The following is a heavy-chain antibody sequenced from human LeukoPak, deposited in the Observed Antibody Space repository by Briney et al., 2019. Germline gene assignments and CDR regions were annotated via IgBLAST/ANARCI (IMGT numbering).Heavy chain of an antibody. CDR1: GYSFTSYW. CDR3: ARQGGRYCSGGSCYAGHVFDY. CDR2: IYPGDSDT. J-gene: IGHJ4*02. V-gene: IGHV5-51*01. Sequence: GESLKISCNGSGYSFTSYWIGWVRQMPGKGLEWMGIIYPGDSDTRYSPSFQGQVTISADKSISTAYLQWSSLKASDTAMYYCARQGGRYCSGGSCYAGHVFDYWGQGTLVTVSS. D-gene: IGHD2-15*01.